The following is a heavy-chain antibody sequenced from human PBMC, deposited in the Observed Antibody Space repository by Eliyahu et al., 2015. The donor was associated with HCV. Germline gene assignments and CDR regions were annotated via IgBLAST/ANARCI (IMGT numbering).Heavy chain of an antibody. CDR3: ARDRGYYYGSGSSILDY. D-gene: IGHD3-10*01. CDR1: GFXFSSYS. Sequence: EVQLVESGGGLVKPGGSLXLSCXASGFXFSSYSMNWVRQAPGKGLEWVSXIXSSSSYIYYADSVKGRFTISRDNAKNSLYLQMNSLRAEDTAVYYCARDRGYYYGSGSSILDYWGQGTLVTVSS. CDR2: IXSSSSYI. J-gene: IGHJ4*02. V-gene: IGHV3-21*01.